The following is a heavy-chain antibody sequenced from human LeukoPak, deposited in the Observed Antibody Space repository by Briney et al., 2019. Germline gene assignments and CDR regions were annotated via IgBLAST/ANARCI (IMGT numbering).Heavy chain of an antibody. CDR3: TKDFDSGGAY. V-gene: IGHV3-72*01. CDR1: GFTFSDHY. D-gene: IGHD3-9*01. J-gene: IGHJ4*02. Sequence: GGSLRLSCAASGFTFSDHYMDWVRQAPGRGLEWVSRTTNKADSYTRYYAASVRDGFTISRDASKNSLYLQMNSLKTEDTAIYYCTKDFDSGGAYWGQGTLVTVSS. CDR2: TTNKADSYTR.